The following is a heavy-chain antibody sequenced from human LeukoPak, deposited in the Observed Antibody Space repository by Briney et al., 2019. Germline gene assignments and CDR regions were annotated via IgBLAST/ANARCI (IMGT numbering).Heavy chain of an antibody. CDR2: INPSGGST. Sequence: ASVKVSCKASGGTFSSYAISWVRQAPGQGLEWLGIINPSGGSTSYAQKFQGRVTMTRDTSTSAVYMELSSLRSEDTAVYYCARGGSGDSAAPFDYWGQGTLVTVSS. V-gene: IGHV1-46*01. CDR3: ARGGSGDSAAPFDY. CDR1: GGTFSSYA. D-gene: IGHD2-21*02. J-gene: IGHJ4*02.